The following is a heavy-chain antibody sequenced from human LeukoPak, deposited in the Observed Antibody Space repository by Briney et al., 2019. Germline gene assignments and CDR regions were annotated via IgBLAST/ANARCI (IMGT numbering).Heavy chain of an antibody. CDR2: ISSSSSYT. V-gene: IGHV3-11*05. Sequence: GGSLRLSCAASGFTFSDYYMSWIRQAPGKGLEWVSYISSSSSYTNYAASVKGRFTISRDNAKNSLYLQMNSLRAEDTAVYYCARDFFRGRSGSGYWGQGTLVTVSS. D-gene: IGHD3-3*01. CDR1: GFTFSDYY. J-gene: IGHJ4*02. CDR3: ARDFFRGRSGSGY.